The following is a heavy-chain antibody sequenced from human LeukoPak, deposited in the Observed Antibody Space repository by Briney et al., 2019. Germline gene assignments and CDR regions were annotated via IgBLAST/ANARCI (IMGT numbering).Heavy chain of an antibody. Sequence: SSETLSPTCTVSGGSLSSSSFYWGWIRQAPGKGLEWVASMYYSGTTYYNPSLKSRVTISADTSKKRFSLKLGSVTAADTAVYYCTRGSYDVLTGYSTLGEFWGQGTLVIVSS. J-gene: IGHJ1*01. CDR2: MYYSGTT. CDR3: TRGSYDVLTGYSTLGEF. CDR1: GGSLSSSSFY. V-gene: IGHV4-39*01. D-gene: IGHD3-9*01.